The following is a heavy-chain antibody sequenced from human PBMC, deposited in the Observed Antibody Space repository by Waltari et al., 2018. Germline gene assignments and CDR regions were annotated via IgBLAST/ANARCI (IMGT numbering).Heavy chain of an antibody. V-gene: IGHV4-4*02. CDR1: GGSIRSSNW. J-gene: IGHJ4*02. D-gene: IGHD3-10*01. CDR2: IYHSEST. CDR3: ASYHYYGSGSGIDY. Sequence: QVQLQESGPGLVKPSGTLSLTCAVSGGSIRSSNWWSWVRLPPGKGLEWIGEIYHSESTNYTPSLKSRVTISVDKSKTQFSLKLSSVTAADTAVYYCASYHYYGSGSGIDYWGQGTLVTVSS.